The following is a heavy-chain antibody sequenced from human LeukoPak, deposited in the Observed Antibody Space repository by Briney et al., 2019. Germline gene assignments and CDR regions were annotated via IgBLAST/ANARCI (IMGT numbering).Heavy chain of an antibody. CDR2: IIPIFGTA. D-gene: IGHD1-26*01. J-gene: IGHJ6*03. Sequence: ASVKVSCKASGGTFSSYAISWVRQAPGQGLEWMGGIIPIFGTANYAQKFQGRVTMTEDTSTDTAYMELSSLRSEDTTVYYCATGSRYYYYYMDVWGKGTTVTVSS. V-gene: IGHV1-69*06. CDR3: ATGSRYYYYYMDV. CDR1: GGTFSSYA.